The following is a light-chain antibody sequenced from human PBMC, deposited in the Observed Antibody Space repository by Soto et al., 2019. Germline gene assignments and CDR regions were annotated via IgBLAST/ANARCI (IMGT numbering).Light chain of an antibody. J-gene: IGKJ5*01. CDR3: QHADSFPLIT. CDR2: KAS. V-gene: IGKV1-39*01. CDR1: QSITSY. Sequence: DIHMTQSPSSLSALVGNMFTIACRASQSITSYLNWYQQKPAKAPKLLIYKASTLKSGVPSSFSGSGSGTDFTLTISSLQTEDFATYYCQHADSFPLITFGQGTRLEIK.